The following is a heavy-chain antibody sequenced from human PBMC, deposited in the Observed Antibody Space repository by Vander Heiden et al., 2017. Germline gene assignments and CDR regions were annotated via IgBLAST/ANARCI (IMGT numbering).Heavy chain of an antibody. Sequence: QVQLQESGPGLVKPSEPLPLTCPVSSGSISSYYWSWIRQPPGKGLEWIGYIYYSGSTNYNPSLKSRVTISVDTSKNQFSLKLSSVTAADTAVYYCARMYCSGGSCPLHYWGQGTLVTVSS. D-gene: IGHD2-15*01. J-gene: IGHJ4*02. CDR1: SGSISSYY. CDR3: ARMYCSGGSCPLHY. CDR2: IYYSGST. V-gene: IGHV4-59*01.